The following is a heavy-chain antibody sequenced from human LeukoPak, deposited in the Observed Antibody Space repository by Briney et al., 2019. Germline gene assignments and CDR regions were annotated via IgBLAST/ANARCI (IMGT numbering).Heavy chain of an antibody. J-gene: IGHJ4*02. CDR2: ISSSSSYI. V-gene: IGHV3-21*01. Sequence: GGSLRLSCSASGFTFSSYAMHWVRQAPGKGLEWVSSISSSSSYIYYADSVKGRFTISRDNAKNSLYLQMNSLRAEDMAVYYCARDHPFDYWGQGTLVTVSS. CDR1: GFTFSSYA. CDR3: ARDHPFDY.